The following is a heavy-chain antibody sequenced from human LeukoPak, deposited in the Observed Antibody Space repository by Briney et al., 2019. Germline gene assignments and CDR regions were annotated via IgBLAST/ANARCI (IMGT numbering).Heavy chain of an antibody. J-gene: IGHJ4*02. CDR2: IYYSGST. D-gene: IGHD3-10*01. V-gene: IGHV4-39*01. CDR3: ARQVLLWFGELLYYFDY. CDR1: GGSISSYY. Sequence: SETLSLTCTVSGGSISSYYWGWIRQPPGKGLEWIGSIYYSGSTYYNPSLKSRVTISVDTSKNQFSLKLSSVTAADTAVYYCARQVLLWFGELLYYFDYWGQGTLVTVSS.